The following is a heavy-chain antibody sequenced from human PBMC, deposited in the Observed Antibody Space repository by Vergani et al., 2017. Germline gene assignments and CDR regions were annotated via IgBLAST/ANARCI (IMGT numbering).Heavy chain of an antibody. D-gene: IGHD6-19*01. V-gene: IGHV1-18*01. CDR2: ISAYNGNT. J-gene: IGHJ4*02. CDR3: ARDRAVGKQGWYTSGY. CDR1: GYTFTSCG. Sequence: QVQLVQSGAEVKKPGASVKVSCKASGYTFTSCGISWVRQAPGQGLEWMRWISAYNGNTNYAQKLQGRVTMTTDTSTSTAYMELRSLRSDDTAVYYCARDRAVGKQGWYTSGYWGQGTLVTVSS.